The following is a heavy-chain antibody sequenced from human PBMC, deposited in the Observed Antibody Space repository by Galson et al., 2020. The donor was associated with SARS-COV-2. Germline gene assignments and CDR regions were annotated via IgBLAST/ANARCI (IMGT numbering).Heavy chain of an antibody. V-gene: IGHV3-30*18. D-gene: IGHD3-9*01. CDR3: AKELRYFDWLLYADYYYYGMDV. Sequence: GGSLRLSCAASGFTFSSYGMHWVRQAPGKGLEWVAVISYDGSNKYYADSVKGRFTISRDNSKNTLYLQMNSLRAEDTAVYYCAKELRYFDWLLYADYYYYGMDVWGQGTTVTVSS. CDR2: ISYDGSNK. CDR1: GFTFSSYG. J-gene: IGHJ6*02.